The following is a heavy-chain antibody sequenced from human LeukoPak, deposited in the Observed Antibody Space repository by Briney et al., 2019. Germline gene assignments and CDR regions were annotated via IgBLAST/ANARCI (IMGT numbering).Heavy chain of an antibody. J-gene: IGHJ6*02. D-gene: IGHD3-10*01. CDR1: GGSFSGYY. V-gene: IGHV4-34*01. Sequence: SETLSLTCAVYGGSFSGYYWSWIRQPPGPGLESIGEINHSGSTNYHPSLKRRVTIPVDTSKNQFSLKLSSVTAADTAVYYCARGYGSGSYSRYYYYYYDMDVWGQGTTVTVSS. CDR3: ARGYGSGSYSRYYYYYYDMDV. CDR2: INHSGST.